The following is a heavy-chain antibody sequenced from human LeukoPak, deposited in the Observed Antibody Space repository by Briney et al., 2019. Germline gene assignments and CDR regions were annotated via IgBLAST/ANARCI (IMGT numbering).Heavy chain of an antibody. CDR3: ARADYYYYGMDV. CDR1: GGSISSYY. Sequence: SETLSLTCTVSGGSISSYYWSWIRQPPGKGLEWIGYIYYSGSTNYNPSLKSRVTISVDTSKNQFSLKLSSVTAADTAVYYCARADYYYYGMDVWGQGTTVTISS. V-gene: IGHV4-59*01. CDR2: IYYSGST. J-gene: IGHJ6*02.